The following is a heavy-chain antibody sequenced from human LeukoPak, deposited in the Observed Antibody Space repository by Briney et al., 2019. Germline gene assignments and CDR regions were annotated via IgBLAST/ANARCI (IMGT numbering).Heavy chain of an antibody. CDR1: GFTVGSNY. CDR2: ISYDGSNK. V-gene: IGHV3-30*18. CDR3: AKDLAVEGEFDY. Sequence: PGGSLRLSCAASGFTVGSNYMSWVRQAPGKGLEWVAVISYDGSNKYYADSVKGRFTISRDNSKNTLYLQMNSLRAEDTAVYYCAKDLAVEGEFDYWGQGTLVTVSS. D-gene: IGHD6-19*01. J-gene: IGHJ4*02.